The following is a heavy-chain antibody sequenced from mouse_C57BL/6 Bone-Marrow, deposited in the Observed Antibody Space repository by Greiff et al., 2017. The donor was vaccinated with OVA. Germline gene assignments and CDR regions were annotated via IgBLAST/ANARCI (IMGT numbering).Heavy chain of an antibody. D-gene: IGHD2-1*01. J-gene: IGHJ1*03. CDR3: AREGIYYGNYRSWYFDV. CDR2: INPYNGGT. Sequence: EVQLQQSGPVLVKPGASVKMSCKASGYTFTDYYMNWVKQSHGKSLEWIGVINPYNGGTSYNQKFKGKATLTVDKSSSTADMELNSLTSEDSAVYYCAREGIYYGNYRSWYFDVWGTGTTVTVSS. CDR1: GYTFTDYY. V-gene: IGHV1-19*01.